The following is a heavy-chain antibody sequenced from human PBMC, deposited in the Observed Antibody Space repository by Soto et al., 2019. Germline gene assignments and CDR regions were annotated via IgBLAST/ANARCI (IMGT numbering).Heavy chain of an antibody. V-gene: IGHV3-30-3*01. CDR3: ARAKSNSGPNDAFDI. Sequence: LRLSCAASGFTFSSYAMHWVRQAPGKGLEWVAVISYDGSNKYYADSVKGRFTISRDNSKNTLYLQMNSLRAEDTAVYYCARAKSNSGPNDAFDIWGQGTMVTVSS. D-gene: IGHD5-12*01. J-gene: IGHJ3*02. CDR2: ISYDGSNK. CDR1: GFTFSSYA.